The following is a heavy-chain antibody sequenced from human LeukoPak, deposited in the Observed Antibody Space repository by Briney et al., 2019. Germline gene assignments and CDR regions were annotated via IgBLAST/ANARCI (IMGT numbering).Heavy chain of an antibody. Sequence: GGSLRLPCAASGFTFSSYAMSWVRQAPGKGLEWVSAISGSGGSTYYADSVKGRFTISRDNSKNTLYLQMNSLRAEDTAVYYCAKVGGGYQLLYDYFDYWGQGTLVTVSS. CDR2: ISGSGGST. CDR1: GFTFSSYA. V-gene: IGHV3-23*01. J-gene: IGHJ4*02. CDR3: AKVGGGYQLLYDYFDY. D-gene: IGHD2-2*02.